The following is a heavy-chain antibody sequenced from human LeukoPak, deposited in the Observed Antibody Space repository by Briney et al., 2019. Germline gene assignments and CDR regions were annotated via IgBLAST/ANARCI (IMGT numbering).Heavy chain of an antibody. CDR2: ISSSGSTI. J-gene: IGHJ5*02. D-gene: IGHD6-13*01. CDR1: GFTFSSYE. CDR3: ARGPIAAAGKDWFDP. V-gene: IGHV3-48*03. Sequence: GGSLRLSCAASGFTFSSYEMYWVRQAPGKGLEWVSYISSSGSTIYYADSVKGRFTISRDNAKNSLYLQMNSLRAEDTAVYYCARGPIAAAGKDWFDPWGQGTLVTVSS.